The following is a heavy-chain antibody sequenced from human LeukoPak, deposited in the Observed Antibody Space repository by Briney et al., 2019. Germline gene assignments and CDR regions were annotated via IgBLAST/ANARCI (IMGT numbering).Heavy chain of an antibody. CDR3: AHYGSGLYYFDY. V-gene: IGHV2-5*02. CDR2: IYWDDDK. Sequence: SGPTLVKPTQTLTLTCTFSGFSLSTSGVGVGWIRQPPGKALEWLALIYWDDDKRYSPSLKSRLTITKDTSKNQVVLTMTNMDPVVTATYYCAHYGSGLYYFDYWGQGTLVTVSS. J-gene: IGHJ4*02. CDR1: GFSLSTSGVG. D-gene: IGHD3-10*01.